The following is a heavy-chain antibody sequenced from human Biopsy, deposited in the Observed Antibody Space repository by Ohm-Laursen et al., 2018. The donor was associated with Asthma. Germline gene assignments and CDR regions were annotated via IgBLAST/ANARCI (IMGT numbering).Heavy chain of an antibody. CDR1: GGSMTPTSHY. V-gene: IGHV4-39*01. CDR3: ARRITIFGVVQKDHGMDA. CDR2: ISYGGKT. D-gene: IGHD3-3*01. J-gene: IGHJ6*02. Sequence: GTLSLTCTVSGGSMTPTSHYWDWIRQAPGKGLEWIGYISYGGKTSYNPSLKNRVTISRDTPKNQFSLRLTSVTAADTAVYFCARRITIFGVVQKDHGMDAWGQGTTVSVSS.